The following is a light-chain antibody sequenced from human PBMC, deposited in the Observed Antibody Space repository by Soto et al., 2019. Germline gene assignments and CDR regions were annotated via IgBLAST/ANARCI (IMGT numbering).Light chain of an antibody. CDR2: DTS. J-gene: IGKJ1*01. CDR1: QSLDSK. CDR3: QQYDYSRT. Sequence: EIVMTQSPTTLSVSPGERATLSCRASQSLDSKLAWFQQKPGQAPRLLIYDTSTRATSIPARFSGSGSGTEFSLTIRGLQPDDFATYYCQQYDYSRTFGHATKVDI. V-gene: IGKV3-15*01.